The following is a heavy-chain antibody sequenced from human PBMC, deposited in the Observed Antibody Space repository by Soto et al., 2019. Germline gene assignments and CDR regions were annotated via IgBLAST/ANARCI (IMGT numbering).Heavy chain of an antibody. V-gene: IGHV1-2*02. CDR1: GYTFTGYY. CDR2: INPNSGGT. CDR3: ARDEIGQWLVYYYGMDV. J-gene: IGHJ6*02. Sequence: ASVKVSCKASGYTFTGYYMHWVRQAPGQGLEWMGWINPNSGGTNYAQKFQGRVTMTRDTSISTAYMELSRLRSDDTAVYYCARDEIGQWLVYYYGMDVWGQGTTVTVSS. D-gene: IGHD6-19*01.